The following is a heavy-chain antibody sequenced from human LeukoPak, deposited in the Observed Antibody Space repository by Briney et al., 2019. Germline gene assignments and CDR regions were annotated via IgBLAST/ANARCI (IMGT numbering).Heavy chain of an antibody. V-gene: IGHV3-7*01. D-gene: IGHD2-15*01. Sequence: GGSLRLSCAASGFTFSSYGMHWVRQAPGKGLEWVANIKQDGSEKYYVDSVKGRFTISRDNAKNSLYLQMNSLRAEDTAVYYCAREVAGTSLVDYWGQGTLVTVSS. CDR1: GFTFSSYG. CDR2: IKQDGSEK. J-gene: IGHJ4*02. CDR3: AREVAGTSLVDY.